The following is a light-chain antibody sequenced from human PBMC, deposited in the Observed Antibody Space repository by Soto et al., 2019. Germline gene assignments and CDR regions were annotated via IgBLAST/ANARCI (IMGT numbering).Light chain of an antibody. V-gene: IGLV2-11*01. Sequence: QSVLTQPRSVSGSPGQSVTISCTGTSSDVGGYNYVSWYQQHPGKVPKLMIYDVSQRPSGVPDRFSGSKSGNTASLTISGLQAEDEADYYCCSYAGNYPYVFGTGTKLTVL. CDR1: SSDVGGYNY. CDR3: CSYAGNYPYV. J-gene: IGLJ1*01. CDR2: DVS.